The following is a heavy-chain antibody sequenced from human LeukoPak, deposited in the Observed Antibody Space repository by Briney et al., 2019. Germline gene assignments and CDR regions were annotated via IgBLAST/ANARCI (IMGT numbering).Heavy chain of an antibody. D-gene: IGHD1-1*01. Sequence: KSSETLSLTCAVHGGSLSGFYWSWIRQPPGKGLEWIGEINHSGTTNYNPSLKSRVTISVDTSKNQVSLDLASVTAADTAVYYCARASSFDKTTRWNPAYFGPWGPGSLVTVAS. CDR2: INHSGTT. V-gene: IGHV4-34*01. CDR3: ARASSFDKTTRWNPAYFGP. CDR1: GGSLSGFY. J-gene: IGHJ5*02.